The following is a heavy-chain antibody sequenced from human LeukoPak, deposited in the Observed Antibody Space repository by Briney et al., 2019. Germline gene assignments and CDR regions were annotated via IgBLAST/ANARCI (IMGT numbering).Heavy chain of an antibody. Sequence: GGSLRLSCAASGFTFSSYSMNWVRQAPGKGLEWVSSISSSSSYIYYADSVKGRFTISRDNAKNSLYLQMNSLRAEDTAVYYCARDRHREHYYDSSGYPDYWGQGTLVTVSS. CDR1: GFTFSSYS. D-gene: IGHD3-22*01. CDR2: ISSSSSYI. V-gene: IGHV3-21*04. J-gene: IGHJ4*02. CDR3: ARDRHREHYYDSSGYPDY.